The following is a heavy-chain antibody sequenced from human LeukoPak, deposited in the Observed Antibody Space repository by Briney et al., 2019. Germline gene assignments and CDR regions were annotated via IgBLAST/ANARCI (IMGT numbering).Heavy chain of an antibody. J-gene: IGHJ4*02. CDR1: GFTFSGSA. D-gene: IGHD4-17*01. V-gene: IGHV3-73*01. CDR3: TRRLMTTVNDY. CDR2: IRSKANDHAA. Sequence: GGSLRLSCAGSGFTFSGSAMHWVRQSPGKGLEWVGRIRSKANDHAAAYAASVRGRFTISRDDSENTAYLQMNSLKTEDTAIYYCTRRLMTTVNDYWGQGTLVTVSS.